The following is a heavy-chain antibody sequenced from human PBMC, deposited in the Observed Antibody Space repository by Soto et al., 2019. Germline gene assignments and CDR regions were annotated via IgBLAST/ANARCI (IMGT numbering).Heavy chain of an antibody. CDR1: GYPVTAYY. D-gene: IGHD3-3*01. CDR2: INPATGAA. J-gene: IGHJ3*02. CDR3: SRGGGVGVAGSAAFDM. Sequence: QLHLVQSGAVVKKPGASVTVSCSASGYPVTAYYMHWVRQAPGRGLEWMGGINPATGAAKYTQTFEGRVTMTRDPSTSTVFMELGGLTSEDTPVFFCSRGGGVGVAGSAAFDMWGQGTLVTVSS. V-gene: IGHV1-2*02.